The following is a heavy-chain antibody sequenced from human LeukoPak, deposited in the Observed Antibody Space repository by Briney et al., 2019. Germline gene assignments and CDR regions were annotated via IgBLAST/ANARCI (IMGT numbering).Heavy chain of an antibody. CDR2: IYYDGST. Sequence: KPSETLPLTCAVSGGSISSSNWWSWVRQPPGKGLEWIGNIYYDGSTYYNPSLKSRVTISVDTSKNQFSLRLTSVTAADTAVYYCARLALQEVGATQTYYLDYWGQGTLVTVSS. CDR1: GGSISSSNW. J-gene: IGHJ4*02. CDR3: ARLALQEVGATQTYYLDY. V-gene: IGHV4-4*02. D-gene: IGHD1-26*01.